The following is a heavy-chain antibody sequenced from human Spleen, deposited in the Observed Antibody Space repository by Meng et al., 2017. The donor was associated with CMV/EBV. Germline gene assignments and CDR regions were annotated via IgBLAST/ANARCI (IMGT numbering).Heavy chain of an antibody. CDR1: GFTFSTYG. Sequence: GESLKISCAASGFTFSTYGMHWVRQAPGKGLEWVAFIRYDGSNTYYADSVRGRFTISRDNSKNTLYLQMNSLRAEDTAMYYCARSTMVRGVFITIERYYYYGMDVWGQGTTVTVSS. V-gene: IGHV3-30*02. D-gene: IGHD3-10*01. CDR2: IRYDGSNT. J-gene: IGHJ6*02. CDR3: ARSTMVRGVFITIERYYYYGMDV.